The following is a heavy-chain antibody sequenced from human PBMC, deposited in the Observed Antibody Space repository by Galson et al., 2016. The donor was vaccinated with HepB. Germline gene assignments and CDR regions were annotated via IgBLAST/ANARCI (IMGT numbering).Heavy chain of an antibody. CDR3: ERASAAEGEWFDP. V-gene: IGHV6-1*01. CDR1: GDSVYRNGAA. D-gene: IGHD2-21*01. Sequence: CAISGDSVYRNGAAWNWIRQSPSRGLEWLGRTYYRSKWFNDYAVSVESRITINADASKNQISLQLNSVTPEDTAIYYCERASAAEGEWFDPWGQGTLVTVSS. CDR2: TYYRSKWFN. J-gene: IGHJ5*02.